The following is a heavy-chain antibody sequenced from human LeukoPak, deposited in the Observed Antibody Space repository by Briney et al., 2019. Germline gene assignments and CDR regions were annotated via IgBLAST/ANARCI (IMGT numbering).Heavy chain of an antibody. CDR1: GFTFSNYG. Sequence: EGSLRLSCAASGFTFSNYGMHWVRQAPGKGLEWVAVIWYDGSKKYYVDSVKGRFTISRDNSKNTLYLQMNSLRAEDTAVYYCARRDGDNDRGFDYWGQGTQVTVSS. CDR3: ARRDGDNDRGFDY. J-gene: IGHJ4*02. D-gene: IGHD4-23*01. CDR2: IWYDGSKK. V-gene: IGHV3-33*01.